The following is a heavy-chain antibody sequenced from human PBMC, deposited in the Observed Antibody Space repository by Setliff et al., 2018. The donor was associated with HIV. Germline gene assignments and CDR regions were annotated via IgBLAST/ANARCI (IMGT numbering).Heavy chain of an antibody. CDR3: ASSRPPDDSSGYLDH. CDR1: GFTFRDYY. J-gene: IGHJ4*01. D-gene: IGHD3-22*01. CDR2: IKQDGSEK. V-gene: IGHV3-7*03. Sequence: GGSLRLSCAASGFTFRDYYMTWLRQAPGKGLEWVANIKQDGSEKYYVNSVKGRFAISRDNAKNSLNLEMNSLRAEDTAIYYCASSRPPDDSSGYLDHWGQGTLVTVSS.